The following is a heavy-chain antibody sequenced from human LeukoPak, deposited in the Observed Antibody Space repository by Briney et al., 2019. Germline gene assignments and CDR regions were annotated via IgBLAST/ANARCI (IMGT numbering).Heavy chain of an antibody. V-gene: IGHV3-21*01. CDR1: GFTFSSYS. J-gene: IGHJ4*02. D-gene: IGHD3-10*01. CDR2: ISSSSSYI. Sequence: GGSLRLSCAASGFTFSSYSMNWVRQAPGKGLEWVSSISSSSSYIYYADSVKGRFTISRDNAKNSLYLQMNSLRAEDTAVYYCARAYYYGPGSNAGAFDYWGQGTLVTVSS. CDR3: ARAYYYGPGSNAGAFDY.